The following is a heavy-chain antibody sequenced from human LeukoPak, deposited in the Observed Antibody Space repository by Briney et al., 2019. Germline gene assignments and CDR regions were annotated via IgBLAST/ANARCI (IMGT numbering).Heavy chain of an antibody. Sequence: SVKVSCKASGGTFSSYAISWVRQAPGQGLGWMGGIIPIFGTANYAQKFQGRVTITADESTSTAYMELSSLRSEDTAVYYCANNDILTGYSSNYYYYGMDVWGQGTTVTVSS. CDR2: IIPIFGTA. J-gene: IGHJ6*02. D-gene: IGHD3-9*01. CDR1: GGTFSSYA. V-gene: IGHV1-69*13. CDR3: ANNDILTGYSSNYYYYGMDV.